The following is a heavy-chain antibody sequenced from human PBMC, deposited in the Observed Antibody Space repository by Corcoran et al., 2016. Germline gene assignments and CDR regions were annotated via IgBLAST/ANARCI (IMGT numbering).Heavy chain of an antibody. D-gene: IGHD3-9*01. CDR3: ARDGQGLVPYAMDV. CDR1: GFTFGGHA. CDR2: IWYDGSNK. V-gene: IGHV3-33*01. Sequence: QVQLVESGGGVVQPGRSLRLSCTVSGFTFGGHAMHWVRQAPGRGLEWVSQIWYDGSNKYYVDSVKGRFTVSRDNSKNPRYLQMDSLRAEGAAVYYCARDGQGLVPYAMDVWGQGTKVTVSS. J-gene: IGHJ6*02.